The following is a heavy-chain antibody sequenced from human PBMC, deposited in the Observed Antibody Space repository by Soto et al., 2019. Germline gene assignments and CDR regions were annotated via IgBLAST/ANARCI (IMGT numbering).Heavy chain of an antibody. V-gene: IGHV3-74*01. CDR2: INSDGSTT. CDR1: GFTLRSYW. Sequence: EVQLVESGGGLVQPGGSLRLSCAASGFTLRSYWMHWVRQVPGKGLVWVSRINSDGSTTSYADSVKGRFTISRDNAKNTVYLQINSLRAEDTAVYYCVRPRYDDSGTPFDYWGQGTLVTLSS. D-gene: IGHD3-22*01. J-gene: IGHJ4*02. CDR3: VRPRYDDSGTPFDY.